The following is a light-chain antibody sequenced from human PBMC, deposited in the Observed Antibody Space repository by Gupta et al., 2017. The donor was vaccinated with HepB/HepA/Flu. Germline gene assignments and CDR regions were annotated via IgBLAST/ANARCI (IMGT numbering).Light chain of an antibody. Sequence: DIQMTQSPSSLSASVGDRVTITCRASQSISSYLNWYQQKPGKAPKLLIYAASRLQSGVPSRFSGSGSGTDFTLTISRLQPEDFATYYCQQSDSTPYTFGQGTKVDIK. J-gene: IGKJ2*01. CDR2: AAS. V-gene: IGKV1-39*01. CDR3: QQSDSTPYT. CDR1: QSISSY.